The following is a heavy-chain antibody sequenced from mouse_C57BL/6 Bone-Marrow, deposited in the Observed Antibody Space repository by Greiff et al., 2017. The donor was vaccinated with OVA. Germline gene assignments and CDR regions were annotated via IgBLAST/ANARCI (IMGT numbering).Heavy chain of an antibody. CDR2: INPSNGGT. J-gene: IGHJ2*01. D-gene: IGHD1-1*01. CDR1: GYTFTSYW. Sequence: VQLQQPGTELVKPGASVKLSCKASGYTFTSYWMHWVKQRPGQGLEWIGNINPSNGGTNYNEKFKGKATLTVDKSSSSAYMQLSSLTSEDSAVYYCASDYYGSSDYFDDWGKGTTLTVSS. V-gene: IGHV1-53*01. CDR3: ASDYYGSSDYFDD.